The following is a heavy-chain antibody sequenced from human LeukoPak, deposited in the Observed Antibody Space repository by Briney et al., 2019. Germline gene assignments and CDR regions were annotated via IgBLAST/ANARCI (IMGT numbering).Heavy chain of an antibody. V-gene: IGHV4-4*07. J-gene: IGHJ4*02. CDR2: IYTSGST. CDR1: GGSISSYY. CDR3: ARDVKLDRRFATPLDY. D-gene: IGHD1-1*01. Sequence: SETLSLTCTVSGGSISSYYWSWIRQPAGKGLEWIGRIYTSGSTNYNPSLKSRVTMSVDTSKNQFSLKLSSVTAADTAVYYCARDVKLDRRFATPLDYWGQGTLVTVSS.